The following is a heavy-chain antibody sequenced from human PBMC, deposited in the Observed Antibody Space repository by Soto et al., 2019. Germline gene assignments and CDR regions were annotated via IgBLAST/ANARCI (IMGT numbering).Heavy chain of an antibody. J-gene: IGHJ6*02. CDR2: ISSSSSYT. Sequence: QVQLVESGGGLVKPGGSLRLSCAASGFTFSDYYMSWIRQAPGKGLEWVSYISSSSSYTNYADSVKGRFTISRDNAKNSLYLQMNSLRAEDTAVYYCARALGYCSSTSCYTGHNYYYYGMDVWGQGTTVTVSS. V-gene: IGHV3-11*06. CDR3: ARALGYCSSTSCYTGHNYYYYGMDV. D-gene: IGHD2-2*02. CDR1: GFTFSDYY.